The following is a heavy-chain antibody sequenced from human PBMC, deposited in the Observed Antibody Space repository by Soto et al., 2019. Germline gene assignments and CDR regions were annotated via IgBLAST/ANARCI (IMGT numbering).Heavy chain of an antibody. J-gene: IGHJ3*02. Sequence: PSETLSLTCTVSGGNIDNYYWSWIRQPPGKGLEWIGTIYYSGSTYYNPSLKSRVTVSVDTSKNQFSLNLSSVTAADTAVYYCARRIFEVAIYAFDIWGQGTMVPVSS. CDR1: GGNIDNYY. V-gene: IGHV4-59*04. CDR2: IYYSGST. D-gene: IGHD3-3*01. CDR3: ARRIFEVAIYAFDI.